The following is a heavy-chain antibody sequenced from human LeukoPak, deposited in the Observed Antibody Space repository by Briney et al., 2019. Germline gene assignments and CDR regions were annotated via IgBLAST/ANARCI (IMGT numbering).Heavy chain of an antibody. Sequence: ASVKVSCKASGYTFTGYYMHWVRQAPGQGLEWMGWINPNSGGTNYAQKFQGRVTMTRDTSISTAYMELSRLRSDDTAVYYCARAFKLLNCSGGSCYLFDYWGQGTLVTVSS. D-gene: IGHD2-15*01. CDR1: GYTFTGYY. V-gene: IGHV1-2*02. CDR3: ARAFKLLNCSGGSCYLFDY. CDR2: INPNSGGT. J-gene: IGHJ4*02.